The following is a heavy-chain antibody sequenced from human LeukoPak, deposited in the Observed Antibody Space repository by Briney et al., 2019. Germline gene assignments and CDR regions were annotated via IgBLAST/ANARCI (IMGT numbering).Heavy chain of an antibody. J-gene: IGHJ6*03. CDR1: GFTFSNAW. V-gene: IGHV3-15*01. CDR3: ARVHSSSSAEKRGNYYYYMDV. CDR2: IKSKTDGGTT. D-gene: IGHD6-6*01. Sequence: GGSLRLSCAASGFTFSNAWMSWVRQAPGKGLEWVGRIKSKTDGGTTDYAAPVKGRFTISRDDSKNTLYLQMNSLRAEDTAVYYCARVHSSSSAEKRGNYYYYMDVWGKGTTVTVSS.